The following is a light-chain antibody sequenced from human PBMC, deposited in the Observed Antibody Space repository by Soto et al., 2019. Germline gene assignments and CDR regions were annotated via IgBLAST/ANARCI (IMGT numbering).Light chain of an antibody. V-gene: IGLV2-18*02. CDR1: GSDVGSNNR. CDR3: SSYTTSPTYV. Sequence: QSALTQPPSVSGSPGQSVAISCTGTGSDVGSNNRVSWYQQPPGSAPKLIIYDVSNRPSAIPDRFSGSKSANTASLTISGLQTEDEADYYSSSYTTSPTYVFGTGTKVTVL. J-gene: IGLJ1*01. CDR2: DVS.